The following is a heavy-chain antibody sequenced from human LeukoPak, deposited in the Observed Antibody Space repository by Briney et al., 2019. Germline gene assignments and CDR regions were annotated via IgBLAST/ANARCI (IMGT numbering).Heavy chain of an antibody. CDR1: GGSFSGYY. CDR2: INHSGST. V-gene: IGHV4-34*01. D-gene: IGHD5-18*01. Sequence: PSETLSLTCAVYGGSFSGYYWSWIRQPPGKGLEWIREINHSGSTNYNPSLKSRVTISVDTSKNQFSLKLSSVTAADTAVYYCARGGYSRPFDPWGQGTLVTVSS. CDR3: ARGGYSRPFDP. J-gene: IGHJ5*02.